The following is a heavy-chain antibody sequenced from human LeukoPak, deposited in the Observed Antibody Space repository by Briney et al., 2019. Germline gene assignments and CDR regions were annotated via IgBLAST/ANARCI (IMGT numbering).Heavy chain of an antibody. V-gene: IGHV1-18*01. J-gene: IGHJ4*02. Sequence: ASVKVSCKASGYTFTSYGISWVRQAPGQGLEWMGWISAYNGNTNYAQKLQGRVTMTTDTSTSTAYMELRSLRSDDTAVYYCARLTWWFGELSVPFDYWGQGTLVTVSS. D-gene: IGHD3-10*01. CDR3: ARLTWWFGELSVPFDY. CDR1: GYTFTSYG. CDR2: ISAYNGNT.